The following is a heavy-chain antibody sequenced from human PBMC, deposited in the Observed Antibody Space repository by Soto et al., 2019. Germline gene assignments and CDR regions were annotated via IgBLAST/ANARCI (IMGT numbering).Heavy chain of an antibody. V-gene: IGHV3-74*01. CDR2: INTDGGST. D-gene: IGHD3-22*01. J-gene: IGHJ4*02. CDR3: ARPRYDSTGTPFDH. Sequence: PGGSLRLSCAASGFTFSSYWLHWVRQAPGKGLVWVSGINTDGGSTDYADSVKGRFIISRDNAKNTLYLQMNSLRAEDTAVYYCARPRYDSTGTPFDHWGLGTQVTVSS. CDR1: GFTFSSYW.